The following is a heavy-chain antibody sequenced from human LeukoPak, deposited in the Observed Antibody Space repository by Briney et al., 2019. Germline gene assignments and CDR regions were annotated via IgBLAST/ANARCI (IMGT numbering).Heavy chain of an antibody. CDR2: IYYSGST. D-gene: IGHD6-6*01. CDR3: ANLPLSSSSGPQPLDY. Sequence: SETLSLTCTVSGGSISSYYWCWIRQPPGKGLEWIRYIYYSGSTNYNPSLKSRVTISVDTSKNQFSLKLSSVTAADTAVYYCANLPLSSSSGPQPLDYWGQGTLVTVSS. V-gene: IGHV4-59*01. J-gene: IGHJ4*02. CDR1: GGSISSYY.